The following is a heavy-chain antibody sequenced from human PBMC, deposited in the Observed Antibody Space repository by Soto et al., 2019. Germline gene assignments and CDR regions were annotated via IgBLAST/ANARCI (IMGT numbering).Heavy chain of an antibody. CDR2: IIPIFGTA. V-gene: IGHV1-69*06. Sequence: QVQLVQSGAEVKKPGSSVKVSCKASGGTFSSYAISWVRQAPGQGLEWMGGIIPIFGTANYAQKFQGRVTITADKSTSTAYMELSSLRSEDTAVYYCARVGYYYDSSGYYYYFDYWGQGTLVTVSS. CDR3: ARVGYYYDSSGYYYYFDY. J-gene: IGHJ4*02. CDR1: GGTFSSYA. D-gene: IGHD3-22*01.